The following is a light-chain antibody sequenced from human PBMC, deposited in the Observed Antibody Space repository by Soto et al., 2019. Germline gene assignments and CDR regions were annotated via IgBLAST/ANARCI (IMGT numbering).Light chain of an antibody. Sequence: QSALTQPRSVSGSPGQSVTFSCTGTSSDVGRSNYVSWYQQHPGKAPKLMIYDVDKRPSGVPDRFSGSKSGDTASLTISGLQAEDEADYYCCSYAGTYSVIFGGGTKLTVL. CDR3: CSYAGTYSVI. CDR1: SSDVGRSNY. CDR2: DVD. J-gene: IGLJ2*01. V-gene: IGLV2-11*01.